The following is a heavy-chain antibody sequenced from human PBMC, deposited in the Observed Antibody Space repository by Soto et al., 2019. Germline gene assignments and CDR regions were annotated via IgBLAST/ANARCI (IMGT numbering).Heavy chain of an antibody. CDR2: ISYDGSNK. Sequence: GGSLRLSCAASGFTFSSYGMHWVRQAPGKGLEWVAVISYDGSNKYYADSVKGRFTISRDNSKNTLYLQMNSLRAEDTAVYYCAKDLGHYGDYGGYFDYWGQGTLVTVSS. V-gene: IGHV3-30*18. D-gene: IGHD4-17*01. J-gene: IGHJ4*02. CDR3: AKDLGHYGDYGGYFDY. CDR1: GFTFSSYG.